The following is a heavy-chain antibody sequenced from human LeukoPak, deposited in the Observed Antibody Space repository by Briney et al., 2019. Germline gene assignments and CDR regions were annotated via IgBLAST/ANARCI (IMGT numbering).Heavy chain of an antibody. Sequence: GGSLRLSCAASGFTFRSYSMNWFRQAPGKGLEWVSSISSSSTYIYYADSVKGRFTISRDNAKNSLYLQMNSLRAEDSAVYYCARAGYYGSGSYYNSYFDYWGQGTLVTVSS. CDR3: ARAGYYGSGSYYNSYFDY. D-gene: IGHD3-10*01. CDR2: ISSSSTYI. CDR1: GFTFRSYS. J-gene: IGHJ4*02. V-gene: IGHV3-21*01.